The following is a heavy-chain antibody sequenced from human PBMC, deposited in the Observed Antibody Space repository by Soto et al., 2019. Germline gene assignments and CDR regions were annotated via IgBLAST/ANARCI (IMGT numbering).Heavy chain of an antibody. J-gene: IGHJ4*02. D-gene: IGHD6-13*01. CDR3: ARDAAAGLNDY. V-gene: IGHV1-18*01. CDR1: GYTFTSYG. Sequence: GASVKVSCKASGYTFTSYGISWVRQAPGQGLEWMGWISAYNGNTKYVQKFQGRVTMTTDTSTSTAYMELRSLRSDDTAVYYCARDAAAGLNDYWGQGTLVTVSS. CDR2: ISAYNGNT.